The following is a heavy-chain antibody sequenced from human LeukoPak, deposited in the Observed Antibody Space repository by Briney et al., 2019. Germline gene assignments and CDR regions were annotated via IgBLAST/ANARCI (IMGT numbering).Heavy chain of an antibody. Sequence: KSSETLSLTCTVSGGSISSYYWSWIRQPPGKGLEWIVYIYYSGSTNYNPSLKSRVTISVDTSKNQFSLKLSSVTAADTAVYYCARDLAVAGTDYYYYGMDVWGKGTTVTVSS. CDR3: ARDLAVAGTDYYYYGMDV. V-gene: IGHV4-59*01. CDR2: IYYSGST. CDR1: GGSISSYY. D-gene: IGHD6-19*01. J-gene: IGHJ6*04.